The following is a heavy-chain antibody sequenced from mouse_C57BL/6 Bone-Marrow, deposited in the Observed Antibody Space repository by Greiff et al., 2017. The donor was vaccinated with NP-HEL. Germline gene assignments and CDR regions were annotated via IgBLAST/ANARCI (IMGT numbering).Heavy chain of an antibody. CDR1: GYSLTSGYY. D-gene: IGHD2-4*01. J-gene: IGHJ3*01. Sequence: EVKLEESGPGLVKPSQSLSLTCSVPGYSLTSGYYWNWIRQFPGNKLEWMGYISYDGSNKYNPSLKNRISITRDTSKNQFFLKLNSVTTEDTATYYCARLRRSWFAYWGQGTLVTVSA. CDR3: ARLRRSWFAY. CDR2: ISYDGSN. V-gene: IGHV3-6*01.